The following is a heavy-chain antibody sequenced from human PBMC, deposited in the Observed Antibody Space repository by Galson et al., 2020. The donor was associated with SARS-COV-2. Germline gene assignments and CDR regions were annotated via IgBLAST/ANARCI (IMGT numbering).Heavy chain of an antibody. V-gene: IGHV4-39*07. CDR3: ARDSIVVVTNDAFDI. CDR1: GGSISSSSYY. CDR2: IYYSGST. Sequence: SETLSLTCTVSGGSISSSSYYWGWIRQPPGKGLEGIGSIYYSGSTYYNPSLESRVTISVDTSKNQFSLKLSSVTAADTAVYYCARDSIVVVTNDAFDIWGQGTMVTVTS. J-gene: IGHJ3*02. D-gene: IGHD2-21*02.